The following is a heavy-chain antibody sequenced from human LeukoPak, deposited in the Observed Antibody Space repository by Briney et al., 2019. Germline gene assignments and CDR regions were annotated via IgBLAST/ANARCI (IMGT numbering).Heavy chain of an antibody. V-gene: IGHV1-2*02. D-gene: IGHD2-21*01. J-gene: IGHJ4*02. CDR3: ARYSSSFPNDD. CDR1: GYTFTGYY. CDR2: INPNSGGT. Sequence: ASVKVPCKASGYTFTGYYMHWVRQAPGQGLEWMVWINPNSGGTNYAQKFPGRVTITRDTSISTAYMELSRLRSDGTAVYYCARYSSSFPNDDWGQGTLVTVSS.